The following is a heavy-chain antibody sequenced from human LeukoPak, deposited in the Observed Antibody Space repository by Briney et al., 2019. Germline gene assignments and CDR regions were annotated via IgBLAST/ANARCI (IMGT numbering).Heavy chain of an antibody. Sequence: GGSLRFSCAASGFTFSSYAMHWVRQAPGKGLGWVAVISYDGSNKYYADSVKGRFTISRDNSKNTLYLQMNSLRAEDTAVYYCAREWELSYYFDYWGQGTLVTVSS. CDR1: GFTFSSYA. V-gene: IGHV3-30-3*01. D-gene: IGHD1-26*01. CDR2: ISYDGSNK. J-gene: IGHJ4*02. CDR3: AREWELSYYFDY.